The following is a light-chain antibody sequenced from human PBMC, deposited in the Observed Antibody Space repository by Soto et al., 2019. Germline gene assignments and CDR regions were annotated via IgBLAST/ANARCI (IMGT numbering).Light chain of an antibody. CDR2: DAS. Sequence: EIFLTPSPDTLSLSPVERATLSCRASQSVTNYIAWYQQRPGQAPRLLIYDASNRATGIPARFSGSGSGTDFTLTISSLEPEDFAVYYCQQRSNWPPITFGQGTRLEIK. CDR1: QSVTNY. CDR3: QQRSNWPPIT. V-gene: IGKV3-11*01. J-gene: IGKJ5*01.